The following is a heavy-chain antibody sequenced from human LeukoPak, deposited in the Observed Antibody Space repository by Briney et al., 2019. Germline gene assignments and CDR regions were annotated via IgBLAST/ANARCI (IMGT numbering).Heavy chain of an antibody. CDR1: GFTFSSYG. D-gene: IGHD1-26*01. J-gene: IGHJ4*02. CDR2: INSGGSAI. Sequence: GRSLRLSCSASGFTFSSYGMNWVRQAPGKGLEWVSHINSGGSAIYYADSVKGRFTISRDNAKNSLYLQMNSLRADDTAVYYCARGGSYVHYWGQGTLVTVSS. V-gene: IGHV3-48*04. CDR3: ARGGSYVHY.